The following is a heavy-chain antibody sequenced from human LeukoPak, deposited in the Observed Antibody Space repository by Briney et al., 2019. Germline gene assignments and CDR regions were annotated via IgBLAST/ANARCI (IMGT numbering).Heavy chain of an antibody. CDR3: AKGLEVGATTWTDAFDI. CDR1: GFTFSSYG. Sequence: PGGSLRLSCAASGFTFSSYGMHWVRQAPGKGLEWVAFIRYDGSNKYYADSVKGRFTISRDNSKNTLYLQMNSLRAEDTAVYYCAKGLEVGATTWTDAFDIWGQGTMVTVSS. D-gene: IGHD1-26*01. J-gene: IGHJ3*02. CDR2: IRYDGSNK. V-gene: IGHV3-30*02.